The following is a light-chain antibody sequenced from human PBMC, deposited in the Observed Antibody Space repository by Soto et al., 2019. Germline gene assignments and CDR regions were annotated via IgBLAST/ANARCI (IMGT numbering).Light chain of an antibody. CDR3: QHHNIYSEA. CDR1: QTISSW. V-gene: IGKV1-5*03. J-gene: IGKJ1*01. Sequence: ENQISHTLFTLCASVQDTDTVTCRASQTISSWLAWYQQKPGKAPKLLIYKASTLKSGVPARFSGSGSGTEFTLTISSLQPDDFATYYCQHHNIYSEAFGQGTKVDI. CDR2: KAS.